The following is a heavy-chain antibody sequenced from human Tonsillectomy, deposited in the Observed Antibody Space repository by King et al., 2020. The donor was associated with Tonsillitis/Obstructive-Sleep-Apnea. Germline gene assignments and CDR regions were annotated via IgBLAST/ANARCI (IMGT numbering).Heavy chain of an antibody. J-gene: IGHJ4*02. CDR3: ARARYCSSTSCHEGLDY. CDR2: INWNGGST. D-gene: IGHD2-2*01. CDR1: GFTFDDYG. Sequence: VQLVESGGGVVRPGGSLRLSCAASGFTFDDYGMSWVRQAPGKGLEWVSGINWNGGSTGYAVSVKGRFTISRDNAKNSLYLQMNSLRAEDTALYYCARARYCSSTSCHEGLDYWGQGTLVTVSS. V-gene: IGHV3-20*04.